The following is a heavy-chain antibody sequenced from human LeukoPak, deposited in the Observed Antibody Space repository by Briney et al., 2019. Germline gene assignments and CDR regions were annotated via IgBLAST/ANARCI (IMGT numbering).Heavy chain of an antibody. CDR1: GYTSTNYV. CDR3: ARDVFGTSRPSEY. D-gene: IGHD2-2*01. V-gene: IGHV1-3*01. CDR2: INAANGNT. Sequence: ASVKVSCKTSGYTSTNYVMHWVRQAPGQRLEWMGWINAANGNTKYSQKFQDRVTITGDTSANTAYMELSSLRSEDTAVYYCARDVFGTSRPSEYWGQGTLVTVSS. J-gene: IGHJ4*02.